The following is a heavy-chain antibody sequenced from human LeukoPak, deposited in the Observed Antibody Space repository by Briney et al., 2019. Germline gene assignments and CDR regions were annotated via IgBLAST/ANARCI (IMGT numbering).Heavy chain of an antibody. D-gene: IGHD6-13*01. V-gene: IGHV4-34*01. J-gene: IGHJ4*02. Sequence: SETLSLTCAVYGGSVRDNYWSWIRQPPGKGLEWIGEIHHSGSTKYNPFLKSRVTISLDTSKNQFSLKLNSMTAADTAVYYCAGHVSAAAGGRWGQGTLVTVSS. CDR2: IHHSGST. CDR1: GGSVRDNY. CDR3: AGHVSAAAGGR.